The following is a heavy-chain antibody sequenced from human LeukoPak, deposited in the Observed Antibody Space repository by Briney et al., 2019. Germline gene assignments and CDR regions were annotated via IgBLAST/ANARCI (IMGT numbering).Heavy chain of an antibody. CDR2: INSDGSST. Sequence: PGGSLRPSCAASGFTLRSYWMHWVRQAPGKGLVWVSRINSDGSSTSYADSVKGRFTISRDNAKNTLYLQMNSLRVEDTAVYYCGRGEAGAIDYWGQGTLVTVSS. CDR1: GFTLRSYW. J-gene: IGHJ4*02. CDR3: GRGEAGAIDY. V-gene: IGHV3-74*01. D-gene: IGHD6-13*01.